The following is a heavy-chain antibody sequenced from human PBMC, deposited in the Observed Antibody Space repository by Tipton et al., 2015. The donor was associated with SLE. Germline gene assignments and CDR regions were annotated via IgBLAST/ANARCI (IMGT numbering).Heavy chain of an antibody. Sequence: TLSLTCAVYGGSFSGYYWSWIRQPPGKGLEWIGEINHSGSTNYNPSLKSRVTISVDTSKNQFSLKLSSVTAADTAVYYSARVRPPLSIFGVVKGTDYYYMDVWGKGTTVTVSS. CDR1: GGSFSGYY. D-gene: IGHD3-3*01. CDR2: INHSGST. V-gene: IGHV4-34*01. CDR3: ARVRPPLSIFGVVKGTDYYYMDV. J-gene: IGHJ6*03.